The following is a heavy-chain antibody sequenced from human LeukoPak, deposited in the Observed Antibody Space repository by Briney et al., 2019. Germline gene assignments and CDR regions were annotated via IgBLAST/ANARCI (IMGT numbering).Heavy chain of an antibody. J-gene: IGHJ4*02. CDR2: ISSNGGST. V-gene: IGHV3-64*01. Sequence: GGSLRLSCAASGFTFSSYAMHWVRQAPGKGLEYVSAISSNGGSTYYANSVKGRFTISRDNSKNTLYFQMGSLRAEDMAVYYCARGRFEQWPDYWGQGTLVIVSS. D-gene: IGHD6-19*01. CDR3: ARGRFEQWPDY. CDR1: GFTFSSYA.